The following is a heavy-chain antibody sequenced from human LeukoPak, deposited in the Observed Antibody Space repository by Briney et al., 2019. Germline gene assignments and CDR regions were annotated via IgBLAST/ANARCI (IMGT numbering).Heavy chain of an antibody. D-gene: IGHD1-14*01. Sequence: GASVKVSCKTSGYIFDDYDINWVRQATGLGLEWMGWMNPYSGGTGYAQNFQGRVTMTRDTSISTAYMELSSLTSEDTAVYYCARFHRHQLPKSDYWGQGTLVTVSS. CDR3: ARFHRHQLPKSDY. V-gene: IGHV1-8*01. CDR2: MNPYSGGT. J-gene: IGHJ4*02. CDR1: GYIFDDYD.